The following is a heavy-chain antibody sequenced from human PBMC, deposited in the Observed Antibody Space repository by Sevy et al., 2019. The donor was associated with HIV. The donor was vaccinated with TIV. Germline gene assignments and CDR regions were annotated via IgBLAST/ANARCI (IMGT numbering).Heavy chain of an antibody. CDR2: ISSSGSII. CDR3: ARDLSAVAGTAYYYGMDV. V-gene: IGHV3-11*01. Sequence: GGSLRLSCAASGFTFSDYYMSWIRQAPGKGLEWIAYISSSGSIIYYADSVKGRFTISRDNAKNSLYLQMNSLRAEDTAVYYCARDLSAVAGTAYYYGMDVRGQGTTVTVSS. D-gene: IGHD6-19*01. CDR1: GFTFSDYY. J-gene: IGHJ6*02.